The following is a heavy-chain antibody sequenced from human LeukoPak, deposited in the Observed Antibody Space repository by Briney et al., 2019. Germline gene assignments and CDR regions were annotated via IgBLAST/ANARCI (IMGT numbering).Heavy chain of an antibody. D-gene: IGHD5-18*01. V-gene: IGHV4-4*07. Sequence: PSETLSLTCIVSGGSINYYYWSWIRQVAGKGLEWTGRIYTSGSTNHNPSLKSRITMSVDTSKNQFSLKLSSVTAADTAVYYCARGYSNGYVDYWGQGTLVTVSS. CDR2: IYTSGST. CDR1: GGSINYYY. J-gene: IGHJ4*02. CDR3: ARGYSNGYVDY.